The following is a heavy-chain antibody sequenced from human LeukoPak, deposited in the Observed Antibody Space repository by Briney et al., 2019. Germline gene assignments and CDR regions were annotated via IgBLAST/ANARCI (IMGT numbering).Heavy chain of an antibody. J-gene: IGHJ5*02. D-gene: IGHD3-22*01. CDR3: ARAMYYDSSGFRDWFDP. CDR1: GYTFTSYA. V-gene: IGHV7-4-1*02. Sequence: ASVKVSCKASGYTFTSYAMNWVRQAPGQGLEWMGWINTNTGNPTYAQGFTGRFVFSLDTSVSTSYLEINSLKAEDTAVYYCARAMYYDSSGFRDWFDPWGQGTLVTVSS. CDR2: INTNTGNP.